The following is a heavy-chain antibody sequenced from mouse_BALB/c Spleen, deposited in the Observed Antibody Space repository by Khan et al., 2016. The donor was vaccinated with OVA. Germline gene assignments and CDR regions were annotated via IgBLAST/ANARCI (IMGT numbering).Heavy chain of an antibody. D-gene: IGHD2-1*01. J-gene: IGHJ3*01. CDR2: ISSGGDNT. V-gene: IGHV5-9*03. Sequence: EVQLVESGGGLVKPGGSLKLSCAASGFTFSSYTMSWIRQTPEKRLEWVATISSGGDNTYYPDSVKGRFTISRDTAKNHLYLQMNSLRSEDTALYYCARANYGNFAYWGQGTLVTVSA. CDR1: GFTFSSYT. CDR3: ARANYGNFAY.